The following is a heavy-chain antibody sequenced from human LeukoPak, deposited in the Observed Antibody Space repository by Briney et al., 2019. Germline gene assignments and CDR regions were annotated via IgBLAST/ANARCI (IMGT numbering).Heavy chain of an antibody. CDR1: GGSISSYY. D-gene: IGHD2-15*01. Sequence: SETLSLTCTVSGGSISSYYWSWIRQPPGKGLEWIGYIYYSGSTNYNPSLKSRVTISVDTSKNQFSLKLSSVTAADTAVYYCARAQKDYCSGGSCRTVAYYYYGMDVWGQGTTVTVSS. CDR3: ARAQKDYCSGGSCRTVAYYYYGMDV. J-gene: IGHJ6*02. CDR2: IYYSGST. V-gene: IGHV4-59*01.